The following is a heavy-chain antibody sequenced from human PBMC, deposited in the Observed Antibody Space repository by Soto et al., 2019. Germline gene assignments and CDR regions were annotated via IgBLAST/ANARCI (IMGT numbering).Heavy chain of an antibody. V-gene: IGHV4-59*08. CDR2: IYYSGST. D-gene: IGHD6-19*01. Sequence: PSETLSLTCTVSGGSISSYYWSWIRQPPGKGLEWIGYIYYSGSTNYNPSLKSRVTISVDTSKNQFSLKLSSVTAADTAVYYCARHLDSSGWYSYWGQGTLVTVS. J-gene: IGHJ4*02. CDR3: ARHLDSSGWYSY. CDR1: GGSISSYY.